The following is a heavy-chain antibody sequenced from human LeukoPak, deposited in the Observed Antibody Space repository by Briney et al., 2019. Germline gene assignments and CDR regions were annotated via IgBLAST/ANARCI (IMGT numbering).Heavy chain of an antibody. J-gene: IGHJ6*03. CDR3: ARTTEGYAGGPGYSYYYYMDV. V-gene: IGHV4-34*01. CDR1: GFTFSSYE. Sequence: GSLRLSCAASGFTFSSYEMSWVRQPPGKGLEWIGEINHSGSTNYNPSLKSRVTISVDTSKNQFSLKLSSVTAADTAVYYCARTTEGYAGGPGYSYYYYMDVWGKGTTVTISS. CDR2: INHSGST. D-gene: IGHD5-12*01.